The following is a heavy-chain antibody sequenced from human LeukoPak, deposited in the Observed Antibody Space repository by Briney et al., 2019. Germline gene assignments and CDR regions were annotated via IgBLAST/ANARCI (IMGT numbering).Heavy chain of an antibody. J-gene: IGHJ6*04. CDR2: IYYSGST. V-gene: IGHV4-59*01. Sequence: SETLSLTCTVSGGSISSYYWSWIWQPPGKGLEWIGYIYYSGSTNYNPSLKSRVTISVDTPKNQFSLKLSSVTAADTAVYYCARDTEPTGTAPYGMDVWGKGTTVTVSS. CDR3: ARDTEPTGTAPYGMDV. D-gene: IGHD1-1*01. CDR1: GGSISSYY.